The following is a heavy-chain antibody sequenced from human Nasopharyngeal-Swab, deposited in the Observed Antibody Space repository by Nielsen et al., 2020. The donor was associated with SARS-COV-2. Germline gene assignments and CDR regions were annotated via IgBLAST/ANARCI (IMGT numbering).Heavy chain of an antibody. CDR1: GGSFSGYY. V-gene: IGHV4-34*01. CDR2: INHSGST. Sequence: TLSLTCAVYGGSFSGYYWSWIRQPPGKGLEWIGEINHSGSTNYNPSLKSRVTISVDTSKNQFSLKLSSVTAADTAVYYCARGFLSMAGLRLTVHFDYWGQGTLVTVSS. J-gene: IGHJ4*02. CDR3: ARGFLSMAGLRLTVHFDY. D-gene: IGHD2/OR15-2a*01.